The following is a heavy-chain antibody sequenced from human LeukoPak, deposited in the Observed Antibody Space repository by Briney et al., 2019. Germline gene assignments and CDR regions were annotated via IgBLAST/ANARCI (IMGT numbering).Heavy chain of an antibody. CDR1: GYTFTDYY. Sequence: ASVKVSCKASGYTFTDYYMHWVRQAPGQGLEWMGWINPHSGGTNYAQKFQGRVTMTRDTSISTVYMEVSRLRSDDAAVYYCARDSSYSSSLYYFEYWGQGTLVTVSS. V-gene: IGHV1-2*02. CDR3: ARDSSYSSSLYYFEY. D-gene: IGHD6-6*01. J-gene: IGHJ4*02. CDR2: INPHSGGT.